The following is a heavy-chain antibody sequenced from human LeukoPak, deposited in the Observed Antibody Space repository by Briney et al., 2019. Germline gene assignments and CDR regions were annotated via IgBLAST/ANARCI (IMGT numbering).Heavy chain of an antibody. V-gene: IGHV4-61*02. CDR2: ISSGGST. D-gene: IGHD3-22*01. J-gene: IGHJ3*02. CDR1: GDSISSGDYY. Sequence: SETLSLTCTVSGDSISSGDYYWSWIRQPAGKGLEWIGRISSGGSTNYNPSLKSRVLISVDTSKNQFSLKLSSVTAADTAVYFCARGPYSYDSSGAFDIWGQGTMVTVSS. CDR3: ARGPYSYDSSGAFDI.